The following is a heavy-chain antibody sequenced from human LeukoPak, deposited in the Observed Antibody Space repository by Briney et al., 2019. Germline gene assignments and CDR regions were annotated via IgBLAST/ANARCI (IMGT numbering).Heavy chain of an antibody. CDR2: ISSSSSYI. CDR3: AKDNPPYSSGHYFDY. Sequence: PGGSLRLSCAASGFTFSSYSMNWIRRPPGKGLEWVSSISSSSSYIYYADSVKGRFTISRDNAKNSLYLQMNSLRADDTAVYYCAKDNPPYSSGHYFDYWGQGTLVTVSS. V-gene: IGHV3-21*01. D-gene: IGHD6-25*01. J-gene: IGHJ4*02. CDR1: GFTFSSYS.